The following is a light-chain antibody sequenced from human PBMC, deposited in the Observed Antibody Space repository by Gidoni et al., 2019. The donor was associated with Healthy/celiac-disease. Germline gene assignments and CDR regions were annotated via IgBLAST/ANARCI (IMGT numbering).Light chain of an antibody. CDR3: QQYYSTPYT. J-gene: IGKJ2*01. CDR1: QSVLYSSNNKNY. Sequence: DIVMTQSPDSLAVSLGERATINCKSSQSVLYSSNNKNYLTWYQQKLGQPPKLLIYWASTRESGVPDRFSGSGAGTDFTLTISCLQAEDVAVYYCQQYYSTPYTFGQGTKLEIK. CDR2: WAS. V-gene: IGKV4-1*01.